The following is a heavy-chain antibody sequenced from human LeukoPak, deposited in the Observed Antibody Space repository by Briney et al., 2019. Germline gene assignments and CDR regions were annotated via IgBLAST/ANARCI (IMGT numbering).Heavy chain of an antibody. J-gene: IGHJ6*03. Sequence: SETLSLTCAFYGGSFSGYYWSWIRQPPGKGLEWIGEINHSGSTNYNPSLKSRVTISVDTSKNQFSLKLSSVTAADTAVYYCARLIAAAGTYYYYYYMDVWGKGTTVTISS. D-gene: IGHD6-13*01. CDR3: ARLIAAAGTYYYYYYMDV. CDR1: GGSFSGYY. CDR2: INHSGST. V-gene: IGHV4-34*01.